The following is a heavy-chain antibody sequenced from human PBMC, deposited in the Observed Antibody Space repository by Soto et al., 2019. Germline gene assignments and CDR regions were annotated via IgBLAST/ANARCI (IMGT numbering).Heavy chain of an antibody. V-gene: IGHV1-8*01. D-gene: IGHD7-27*01. Sequence: ASVKVSCKASGYTFASYDINWVRQTAGQGLEWMGWMSPKTANTGYAQKFQGRVTMTRSTSISTAYMELSSLTSEDTAVYYCTGGPPNWGFDSWGQGTPVTVSS. CDR2: MSPKTANT. CDR1: GYTFASYD. CDR3: TGGPPNWGFDS. J-gene: IGHJ5*01.